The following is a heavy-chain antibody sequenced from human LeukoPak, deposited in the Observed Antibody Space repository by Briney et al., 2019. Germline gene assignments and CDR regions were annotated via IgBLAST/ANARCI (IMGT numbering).Heavy chain of an antibody. V-gene: IGHV3-30-3*01. CDR2: TSYDGSNK. J-gene: IGHJ4*02. D-gene: IGHD5-18*01. CDR1: GFTFSSYS. CDR3: AKDMGYTFGHAFDY. Sequence: GGSLRLSCAASGFTFSSYSMHWARQAPGKGLEWVALTSYDGSNKYYADSVKGRFTISRDNSKNTLYLQMTSLRTEDTAMYYCAKDMGYTFGHAFDYWGQGTLVTVSS.